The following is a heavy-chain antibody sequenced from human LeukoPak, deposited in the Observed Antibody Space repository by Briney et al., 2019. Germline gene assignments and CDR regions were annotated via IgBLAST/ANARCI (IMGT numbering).Heavy chain of an antibody. CDR1: GGTFSSYA. CDR2: IIPIFGTA. CDR3: ASNPASYGYYYYGMDV. Sequence: ASVKVSCKASGGTFSSYAISWVRQAPGQGLEWMGGIIPIFGTANYAQKFQGRVTITADESTSTAYMELSSLRSEDTAVYYCASNPASYGYYYYGMDVWGQGTTVTVSS. V-gene: IGHV1-69*13. J-gene: IGHJ6*02. D-gene: IGHD5-18*01.